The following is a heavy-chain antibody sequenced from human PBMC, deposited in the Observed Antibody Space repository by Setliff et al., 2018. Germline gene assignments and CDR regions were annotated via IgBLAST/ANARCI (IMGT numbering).Heavy chain of an antibody. CDR1: GGSISSGSYY. J-gene: IGHJ4*02. V-gene: IGHV4-61*02. CDR3: ARGGWYSSSWYWYYDSSGYYLVDY. CDR2: IYTSGST. D-gene: IGHD3-22*01. Sequence: PSETLSLTCTVSGGSISSGSYYWSWIRQPAGKGLEWIGRIYTSGSTNYNPSLKSRVTISVDTSKNQFSLKLSSVTAADTAVYYCARGGWYSSSWYWYYDSSGYYLVDYWGQGTLVTVSS.